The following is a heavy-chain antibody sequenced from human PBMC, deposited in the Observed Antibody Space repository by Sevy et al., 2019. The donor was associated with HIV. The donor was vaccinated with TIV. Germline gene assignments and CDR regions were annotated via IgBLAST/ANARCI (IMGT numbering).Heavy chain of an antibody. Sequence: SETLSLTCSVSGGSISSYFWTWVRQSPGKGLEWIGNICFTGNTDYSPSLKSRVTLSLDTSKSQFSLTLKSVTAADTAIYFCARDSTTRPRVLDYWGQGTLVTVSS. D-gene: IGHD1-1*01. CDR1: GGSISSYF. CDR2: ICFTGNT. CDR3: ARDSTTRPRVLDY. J-gene: IGHJ4*02. V-gene: IGHV4-59*01.